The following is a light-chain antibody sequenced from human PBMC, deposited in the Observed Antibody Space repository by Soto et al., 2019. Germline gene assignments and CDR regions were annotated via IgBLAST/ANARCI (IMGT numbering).Light chain of an antibody. CDR3: SSYTSSSTYV. CDR1: SSDVGGFNY. Sequence: QSVLTQPASVSGSLGQSITISCTGTSSDVGGFNYVSWYQQHPGKAPKLMIYEVSNRPSGVSNRFSGSKSGNTASLTISGFQAEDEADYYCSSYTSSSTYVFGSGTKVTVL. J-gene: IGLJ1*01. CDR2: EVS. V-gene: IGLV2-14*01.